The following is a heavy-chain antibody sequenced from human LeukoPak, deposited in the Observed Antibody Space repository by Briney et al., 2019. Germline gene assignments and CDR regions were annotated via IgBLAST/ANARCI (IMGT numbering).Heavy chain of an antibody. CDR1: GYTFTSYG. D-gene: IGHD4-17*01. CDR2: ISAYNGNT. CDR3: ARADDYGDYYFDY. Sequence: GASVKVSCKASGYTFTSYGISWVRQAPGQGLEWMGWISAYNGNTNYAQKFQGRVTITADESTSTAYMELSSLRSEDTAVYYCARADDYGDYYFDYWGQGTLVTVSS. J-gene: IGHJ4*02. V-gene: IGHV1-18*01.